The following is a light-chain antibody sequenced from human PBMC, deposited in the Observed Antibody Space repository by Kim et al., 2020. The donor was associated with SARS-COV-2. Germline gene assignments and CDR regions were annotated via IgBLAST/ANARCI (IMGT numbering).Light chain of an antibody. J-gene: IGLJ3*02. CDR2: DVT. V-gene: IGLV2-14*03. Sequence: QSALTQPASVSGSPGQSITISRTGTSSDISGYDYVSWYQQYAGKAPKLIIYDVTERPSGVSNRFSGSKSGNTASLTISGLQADDEADYYCSSYTTTTKLFGGGTKVTVL. CDR1: SSDISGYDY. CDR3: SSYTTTTKL.